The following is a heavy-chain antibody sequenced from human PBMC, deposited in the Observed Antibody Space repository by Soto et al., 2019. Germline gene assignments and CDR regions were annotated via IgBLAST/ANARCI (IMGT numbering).Heavy chain of an antibody. D-gene: IGHD3-10*01. J-gene: IGHJ4*02. CDR2: ISYSGGT. CDR3: ARGEGRGLDY. Sequence: QVQLQESGPGLVKPSETLSLTCTVSGASISSYYWSWIRQSPGKGLEWIGYISYSGGTNYNPSLRGRVTISQDPPKNRFPLKLTSLTAEDPAMYSCARGEGRGLDYWGQGTLVTVSS. V-gene: IGHV4-59*01. CDR1: GASISSYY.